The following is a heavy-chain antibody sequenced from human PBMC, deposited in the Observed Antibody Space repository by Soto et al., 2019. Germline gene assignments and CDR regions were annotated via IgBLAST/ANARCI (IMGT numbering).Heavy chain of an antibody. V-gene: IGHV4-34*01. J-gene: IGHJ5*02. Sequence: SETLSLTCAVYGGSVNGYYWNWIRQPPGKGLEWIGEINHTGGTHYNTSLKSRFTMSVDTSKNQFSLRSSSVNAADTAIYYCATRITVFGLLIPQFGPWGQGTQVTVSS. CDR1: GGSVNGYY. CDR2: INHTGGT. CDR3: ATRITVFGLLIPQFGP. D-gene: IGHD3-3*01.